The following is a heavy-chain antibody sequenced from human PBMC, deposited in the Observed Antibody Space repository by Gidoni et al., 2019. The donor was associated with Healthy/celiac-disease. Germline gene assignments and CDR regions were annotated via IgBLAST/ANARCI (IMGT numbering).Heavy chain of an antibody. D-gene: IGHD5-12*01. CDR2: IYSGGST. J-gene: IGHJ4*02. V-gene: IGHV3-53*01. CDR1: GFTVSSNY. Sequence: EVQLVESGGGLIQPGGSLRLSCAASGFTVSSNYMSWVRPAPGKGLEWVSVIYSGGSTYYADSVKGRFTISRDNSKNTLYLQMNSLRAEDTAVYYCARSVEMATIGLFDYWGQGTLVTVSS. CDR3: ARSVEMATIGLFDY.